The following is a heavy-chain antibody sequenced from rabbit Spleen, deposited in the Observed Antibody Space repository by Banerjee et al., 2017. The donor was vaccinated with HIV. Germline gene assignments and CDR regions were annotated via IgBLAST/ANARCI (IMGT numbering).Heavy chain of an antibody. CDR3: ARGSATMTMVIIGFYLSL. J-gene: IGHJ4*01. CDR2: IYGDSSGST. V-gene: IGHV1S45*01. D-gene: IGHD2-1*01. CDR1: GFSFSSSYW. Sequence: EESGGGLVKPEGSLTLTCTASGFSFSSSYWICWVRQAPGKGLECIACIYGDSSGSTWYASWAKGRFTISKTSSTTVTLQMTTLTAADTATYFCARGSATMTMVIIGFYLSLWGPGTLVTVS.